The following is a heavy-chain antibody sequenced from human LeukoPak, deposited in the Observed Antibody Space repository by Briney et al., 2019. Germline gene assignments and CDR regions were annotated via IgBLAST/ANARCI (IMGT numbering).Heavy chain of an antibody. J-gene: IGHJ4*02. Sequence: PSETLSLTCTVSGASVSRYYWTWIRQPPGRGLELIGYICDSGITIYNPSLKSRVIISVDTSKSQFSLNLSSVTPADSDVYYCARARDGDYGTNLDSWGQGTMVTVSS. CDR3: ARARDGDYGTNLDS. CDR2: ICDSGIT. CDR1: GASVSRYY. V-gene: IGHV4-59*02. D-gene: IGHD4-17*01.